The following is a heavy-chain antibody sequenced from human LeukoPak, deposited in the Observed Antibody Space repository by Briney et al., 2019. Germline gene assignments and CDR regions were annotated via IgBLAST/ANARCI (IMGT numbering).Heavy chain of an antibody. V-gene: IGHV4-59*01. CDR1: GGSISSYY. CDR2: IYYSGST. D-gene: IGHD1-1*01. J-gene: IGHJ4*02. Sequence: ASETLSLTCTVSGGSISSYYWSWIRQPPGKGLEWIGYIYYSGSTNYNPSLKSRVTISVDTSKNQFSLKLSSVTAADTAVYYCAREATRKGFDYWGQGTLVTVPS. CDR3: AREATRKGFDY.